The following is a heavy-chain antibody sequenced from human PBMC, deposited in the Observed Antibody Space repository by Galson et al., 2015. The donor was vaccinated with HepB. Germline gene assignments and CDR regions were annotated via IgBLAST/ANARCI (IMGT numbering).Heavy chain of an antibody. CDR1: GFTFSSYG. J-gene: IGHJ4*02. CDR2: ISYDGSNK. D-gene: IGHD2-15*01. Sequence: SLRLSCAASGFTFSSYGMHWVRQAPGKGLEWVAVISYDGSNKYYADSVKGRFTISRDNSKNTLYLQMNSRRAEDTAVYYCAKGGYCSGGSCYGLDYWGQGTLVTVSS. CDR3: AKGGYCSGGSCYGLDY. V-gene: IGHV3-30*18.